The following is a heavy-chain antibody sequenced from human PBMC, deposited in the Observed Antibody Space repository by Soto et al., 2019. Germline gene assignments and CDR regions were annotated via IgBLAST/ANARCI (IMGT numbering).Heavy chain of an antibody. D-gene: IGHD2-8*01. V-gene: IGHV5-51*03. J-gene: IGHJ3*02. Sequence: EVQLVQSGAEVKKPGESLKISCKGSGYSFTSYWIGWWRQMPGKGLEWMGIIYPGDSDTRYSPSFQGQVTISADKSISTAYLQWSSLKASDTAMYYCAVGYCTNGVCSHLGAFDIWGQGTMVTVSS. CDR3: AVGYCTNGVCSHLGAFDI. CDR2: IYPGDSDT. CDR1: GYSFTSYW.